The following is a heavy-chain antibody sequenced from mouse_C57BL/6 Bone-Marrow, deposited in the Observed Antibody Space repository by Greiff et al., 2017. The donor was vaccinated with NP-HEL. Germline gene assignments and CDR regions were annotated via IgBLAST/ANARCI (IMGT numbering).Heavy chain of an antibody. D-gene: IGHD2-3*01. J-gene: IGHJ4*01. CDR3: ARPGGYYVSRFYAMDY. CDR2: ILPSIGRT. CDR1: DSEVFPIAY. V-gene: IGHV15-2*01. Sequence: QVQLKESGSELRSPGSSVTLSCKDFDSEVFPIAYMSWVRQKPGHGFEWIGGILPSIGRTIYGEKFEDKATLDADTLSNTAYLELNSLTSEDSAIYYCARPGGYYVSRFYAMDYWGQGTSVTVSS.